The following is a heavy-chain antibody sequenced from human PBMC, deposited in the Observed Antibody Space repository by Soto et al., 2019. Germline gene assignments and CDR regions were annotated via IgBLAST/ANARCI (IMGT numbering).Heavy chain of an antibody. D-gene: IGHD2-2*01. Sequence: GGSLRLSCAASGFTFSNAWMSWVRQAPGKGLEWVGRIKSKTDGGTTDYAAPVKGRFTISRDDSKNTLYLQMNSLKTEDTAVYYCTTDLGYCSSTSCEGGDYWGQGTLVTVSS. J-gene: IGHJ4*02. V-gene: IGHV3-15*01. CDR3: TTDLGYCSSTSCEGGDY. CDR2: IKSKTDGGTT. CDR1: GFTFSNAW.